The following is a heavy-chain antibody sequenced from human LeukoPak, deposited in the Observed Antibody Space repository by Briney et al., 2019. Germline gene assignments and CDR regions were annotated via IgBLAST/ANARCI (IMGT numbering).Heavy chain of an antibody. V-gene: IGHV4-34*01. CDR2: INHSGST. CDR1: GGSFSGYY. J-gene: IGHJ3*02. Sequence: SETLSLTCAVYGGSFSGYYWSWIRQPPGKGLEWIGEINHSGSTNYNPSLKSRVTISVDTSKNQFSLKLSSVTAADTAVYYCARRPIVVVPAAIPSWGAFDIWGQGTMVTVSP. D-gene: IGHD2-2*02. CDR3: ARRPIVVVPAAIPSWGAFDI.